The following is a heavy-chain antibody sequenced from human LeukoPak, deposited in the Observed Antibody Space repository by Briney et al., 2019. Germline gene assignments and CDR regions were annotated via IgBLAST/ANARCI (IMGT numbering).Heavy chain of an antibody. Sequence: SETLSLTCTVSGDSISTSNFHWGWIRQPPGKGLEWIGSLDYSVTTYYTPSLNRRVTLSVDTSKNQISLSLISVTDADRAVYYCARSRSNSRTDFEYWGQGTLVTVSS. V-gene: IGHV4-39*07. J-gene: IGHJ4*02. CDR1: GDSISTSNFH. CDR2: LDYSVTT. D-gene: IGHD3/OR15-3a*01. CDR3: ARSRSNSRTDFEY.